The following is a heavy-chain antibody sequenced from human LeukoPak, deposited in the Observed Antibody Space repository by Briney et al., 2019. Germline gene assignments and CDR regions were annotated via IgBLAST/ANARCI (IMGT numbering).Heavy chain of an antibody. V-gene: IGHV1-2*02. J-gene: IGHJ3*02. CDR3: ARVLAYYDSSGYSEWNAFDI. CDR1: GYTFTSNY. CDR2: MNPNSGNT. Sequence: GASVKVSCKAFGYTFTSNYMHWVRQATGQGLEWMGWMNPNSGNTGYAQKFQGRVTMTRDTSISTAYMELSRLRSDDTAVYYCARVLAYYDSSGYSEWNAFDIWGQGTMVTVSS. D-gene: IGHD3-22*01.